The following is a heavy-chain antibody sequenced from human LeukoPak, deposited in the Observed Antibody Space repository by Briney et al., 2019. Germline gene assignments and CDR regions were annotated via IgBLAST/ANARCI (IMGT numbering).Heavy chain of an antibody. J-gene: IGHJ4*02. CDR2: IYYSGST. D-gene: IGHD2-2*01. CDR1: GASISSYY. V-gene: IGHV4-59*01. CDR3: ARDKKGSSCYDF. Sequence: PSETLSLTCTVSGASISSYYWSWIRQPPGKGLEWIGYIYYSGSTNYNPSLKSRVTISVDTSKNQFSLNLSSVTAAGTAVYYCARDKKGSSCYDFWGQGTLVTASS.